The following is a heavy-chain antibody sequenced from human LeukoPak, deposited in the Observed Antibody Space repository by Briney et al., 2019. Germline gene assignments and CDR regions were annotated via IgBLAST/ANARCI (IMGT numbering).Heavy chain of an antibody. V-gene: IGHV1-2*06. D-gene: IGHD1-20*01. CDR3: ARPVLKGYDNCGY. CDR1: GHTFTGYY. Sequence: GASVKVSCKASGHTFTGYYMHWVRQAPGQGLEWMGRINPNSGGTNYAQKFQGRVTMTRDTSISTAYMELSRLRSDDTAVYYCARPVLKGYDNCGYWGQGTLVTVSS. J-gene: IGHJ4*02. CDR2: INPNSGGT.